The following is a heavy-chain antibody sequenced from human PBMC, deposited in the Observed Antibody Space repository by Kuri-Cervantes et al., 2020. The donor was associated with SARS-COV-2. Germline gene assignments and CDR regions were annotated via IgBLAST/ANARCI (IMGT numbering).Heavy chain of an antibody. CDR3: ARGGDYGDYVAYSWFDP. J-gene: IGHJ5*02. D-gene: IGHD4-17*01. V-gene: IGHV4-31*03. Sequence: SETLSLTCTVSGGSISSGGYYWSWIRQHPGKGLEWIGYIYYSGSTYYNPSLKSRVTISVDTSKNQFSLKLSSVTAADTAVYYCARGGDYGDYVAYSWFDPWGQGTLVTVSS. CDR1: GGSISSGGYY. CDR2: IYYSGST.